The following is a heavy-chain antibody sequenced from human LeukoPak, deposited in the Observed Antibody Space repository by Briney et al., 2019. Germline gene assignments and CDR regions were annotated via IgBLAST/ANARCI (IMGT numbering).Heavy chain of an antibody. CDR1: GFTFSSYS. CDR2: ISSSSSYI. Sequence: GGSLRLSCAASGFTFSSYSMNWVRQAPGKGLEWVSSISSSSSYIYYADSVKGRFTISRDNAKNSLYLQMNSLRAEDTAVYYCAREKKTVGFDPWGQGTLVTVSS. V-gene: IGHV3-21*01. D-gene: IGHD4-23*01. CDR3: AREKKTVGFDP. J-gene: IGHJ5*02.